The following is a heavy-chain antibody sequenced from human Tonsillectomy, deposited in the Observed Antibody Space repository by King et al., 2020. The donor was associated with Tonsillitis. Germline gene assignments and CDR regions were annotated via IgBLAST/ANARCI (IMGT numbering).Heavy chain of an antibody. CDR2: IYYSGST. CDR3: SRQVQXGIMVRGSPHSYYYYYMDV. Sequence: QLQESGPGLVKPSETLSLTCTVSGGSISSYYWSWIRQPPGKGLEWIGYIYYSGSTNYNPSLKSRVTISVDTSKNQFSLKLSSVTAADTAVYYWSRQVQXGIMVRGSPHSYYYYYMDVWGKGTTVTVSS. CDR1: GGSISSYY. D-gene: IGHD3-10*01. V-gene: IGHV4-59*08. J-gene: IGHJ6*03.